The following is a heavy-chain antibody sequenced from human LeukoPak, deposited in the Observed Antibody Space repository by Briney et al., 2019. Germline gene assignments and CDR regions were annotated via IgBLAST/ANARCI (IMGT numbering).Heavy chain of an antibody. D-gene: IGHD2-2*01. CDR2: ISAYNGNT. V-gene: IGHV1-18*01. CDR1: GYTFTSYG. J-gene: IGHJ6*02. CDR3: AREAGVPAATPSQKYYYYGMDV. Sequence: ASVKVSCKASGYTFTSYGISWVRQAPGQGLEWMGWISAYNGNTNYAQKLQGRVTMTTDTSTSTAYMELRSLRSDDTAVYYCAREAGVPAATPSQKYYYYGMDVWGRGTTVTVSS.